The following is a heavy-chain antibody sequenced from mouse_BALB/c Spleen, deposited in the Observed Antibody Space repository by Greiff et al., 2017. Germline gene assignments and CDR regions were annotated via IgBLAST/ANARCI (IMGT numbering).Heavy chain of an antibody. D-gene: IGHD2-1*01. CDR3: ARQDGNYWDYYAMDY. J-gene: IGHJ4*01. V-gene: IGHV5-9-3*01. Sequence: EVMLVESGGGLVKPGGSLKLSCAASGFTFSSYAMSWVRQTPEKRLEWVATISSGGSYTYYPDSVKGRFTISRDNAKNTLYLQMSSLRSEDTAMYYCARQDGNYWDYYAMDYWGQGTSVTVSS. CDR1: GFTFSSYA. CDR2: ISSGGSYT.